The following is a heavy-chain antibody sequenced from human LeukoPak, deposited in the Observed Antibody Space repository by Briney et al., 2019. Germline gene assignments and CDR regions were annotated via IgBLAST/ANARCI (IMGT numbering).Heavy chain of an antibody. CDR1: GYSISSGYY. CDR2: IYHSGST. Sequence: SETLSLTCAVSGYSISSGYYWGWIRPPPGKGLEWIGSIYHSGSTYYNPSLKSRVTISVDTSKNQFSLKLSSVTAADTAVYYCARQYFWSGYWAYWGQGTLVTVSS. J-gene: IGHJ4*02. D-gene: IGHD3-3*01. CDR3: ARQYFWSGYWAY. V-gene: IGHV4-38-2*01.